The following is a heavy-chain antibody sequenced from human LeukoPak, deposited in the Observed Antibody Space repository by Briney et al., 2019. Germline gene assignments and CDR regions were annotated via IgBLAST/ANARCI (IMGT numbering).Heavy chain of an antibody. D-gene: IGHD1-26*01. J-gene: IGHJ4*02. CDR1: GSTFSSYS. CDR2: SYSGGSR. V-gene: IGHV3-53*01. Sequence: PGGPLSLPGAASGSTFSSYSLNWVRQAPGKGLEWVAVSYSGGSRSYAESVKGRFTISRDNSQNTLYLQMNSLRAEDTAVYYCARVWELSFDYWGQGTLVTVSS. CDR3: ARVWELSFDY.